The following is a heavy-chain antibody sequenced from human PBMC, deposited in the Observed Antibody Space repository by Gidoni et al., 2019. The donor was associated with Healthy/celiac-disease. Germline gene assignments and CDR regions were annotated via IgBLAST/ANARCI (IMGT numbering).Heavy chain of an antibody. CDR1: GFTFSSYS. CDR2: ISSSSSTI. Sequence: EVQLVESGGGLVQPGGSLRLSCAASGFTFSSYSMNWVRQAPGKGLEWVSYISSSSSTIYYADSVKGRFTISRDNAKNSLYLQMNSLRAEDTAVYYCARDRETPTAYYPDAFDIWGQGTMVTVSS. CDR3: ARDRETPTAYYPDAFDI. V-gene: IGHV3-48*01. J-gene: IGHJ3*02. D-gene: IGHD3-10*01.